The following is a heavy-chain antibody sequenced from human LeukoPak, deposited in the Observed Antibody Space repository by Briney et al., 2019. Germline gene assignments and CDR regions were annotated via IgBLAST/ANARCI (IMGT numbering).Heavy chain of an antibody. CDR2: IYYNGIS. D-gene: IGHD3-9*01. CDR1: GGSISGYY. J-gene: IGHJ6*02. CDR3: ARGHPHYDILTGYWDYYYYGMDV. Sequence: SETLSLTCTVSGGSISGYYWSWIRQPPGKGLEWIAYIYYNGISNYNPSLKSRVIISVDSSKNQFSLKLSSVTAADTAVYYCARGHPHYDILTGYWDYYYYGMDVWGQGTTVTVSS. V-gene: IGHV4-59*01.